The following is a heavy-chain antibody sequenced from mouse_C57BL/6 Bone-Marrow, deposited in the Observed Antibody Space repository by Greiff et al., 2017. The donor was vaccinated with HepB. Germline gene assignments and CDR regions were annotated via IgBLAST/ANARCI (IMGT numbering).Heavy chain of an antibody. CDR2: INPNNGGT. CDR3: ARSDGNDYHWYFDV. J-gene: IGHJ1*03. V-gene: IGHV1-26*01. D-gene: IGHD2-4*01. CDR1: GYTFTDYY. Sequence: VQLQQSGPELVKPGASVKISCKASGYTFTDYYMNWVKQSHGKSLEWIGDINPNNGGTSYNQKFKGKATLTVDKSSSTAYMELRSLTSEDSAVYYCARSDGNDYHWYFDVWGTGTTVTVSS.